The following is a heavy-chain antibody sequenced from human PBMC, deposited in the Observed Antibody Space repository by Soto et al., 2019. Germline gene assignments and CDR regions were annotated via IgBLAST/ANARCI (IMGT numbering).Heavy chain of an antibody. CDR1: GFTVSSNY. V-gene: IGHV3-53*01. Sequence: PGGSLRLSCAASGFTVSSNYMSWVRQAPGKGLEWVSVIYSGGSTYYADSVKGRFTTSRDNSKNTLYLQMNSLRAEDTAVYYCASPFSFSFGYYYHYGMDVPGQGTTVIVSS. J-gene: IGHJ6*02. CDR2: IYSGGST. D-gene: IGHD3-10*01. CDR3: ASPFSFSFGYYYHYGMDV.